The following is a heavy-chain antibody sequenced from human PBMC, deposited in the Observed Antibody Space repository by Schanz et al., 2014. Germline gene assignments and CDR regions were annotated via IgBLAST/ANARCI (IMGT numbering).Heavy chain of an antibody. J-gene: IGHJ4*02. CDR2: INTGSGVT. D-gene: IGHD5-12*01. Sequence: QVHLVQSGAEVKRPGASVKVSCKASGYTFTTYAMSWVRQAPGQRLEWMGWINTGSGVTKYSQNFQGRVTITRDTSASTAYMELSSLRSEDTAVYSCARGIGGYGANNYFDYWGQGTLVTVSS. CDR3: ARGIGGYGANNYFDY. CDR1: GYTFTTYA. V-gene: IGHV1-3*04.